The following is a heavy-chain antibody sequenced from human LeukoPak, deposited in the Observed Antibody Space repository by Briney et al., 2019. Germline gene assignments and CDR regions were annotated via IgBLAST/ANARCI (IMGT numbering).Heavy chain of an antibody. D-gene: IGHD2-21*02. V-gene: IGHV4-34*01. CDR1: GGSFTDYY. CDR3: ARGPVRDDGLTGISYYFGLDV. J-gene: IGHJ6*02. CDR2: IHHRAGA. Sequence: SETLSLTCAVYGGSFTDYYWSWIRHPPGEGLEWIGEIHHRAGANYNPPLWGRVTISADTSKNQFSLHLTSVTAADTATFYCARGPVRDDGLTGISYYFGLDVWGHGTTVTVFS.